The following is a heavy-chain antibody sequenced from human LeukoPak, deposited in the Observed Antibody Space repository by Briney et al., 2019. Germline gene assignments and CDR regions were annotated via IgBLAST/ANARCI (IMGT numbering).Heavy chain of an antibody. Sequence: GGSLRLSCEASGFTFTTYSMTWVRQAPGKGLEWVSSISSSSSYIYYADSVKGRFTISRDNAKNSLYLQMNSLRAEDTAVYYCARGSDEYSSSFDPWGQGTLVTVSS. CDR3: ARGSDEYSSSFDP. V-gene: IGHV3-21*01. CDR1: GFTFTTYS. D-gene: IGHD6-6*01. CDR2: ISSSSSYI. J-gene: IGHJ5*02.